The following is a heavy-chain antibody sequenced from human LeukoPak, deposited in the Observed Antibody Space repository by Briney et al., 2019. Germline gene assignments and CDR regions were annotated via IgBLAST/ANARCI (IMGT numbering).Heavy chain of an antibody. CDR3: ATGKGYYYDSSGYSYFDY. CDR2: ISGSGGST. V-gene: IGHV3-23*01. Sequence: PGGSLRLSCAASGFTFSSYAMSWVRQAPGKGLEWVSAISGSGGSTYYADSVKGRFTISRDNSKNTLYLQMNSLRAEDTAVYYCATGKGYYYDSSGYSYFDYWGQETLVTVSS. J-gene: IGHJ4*02. CDR1: GFTFSSYA. D-gene: IGHD3-22*01.